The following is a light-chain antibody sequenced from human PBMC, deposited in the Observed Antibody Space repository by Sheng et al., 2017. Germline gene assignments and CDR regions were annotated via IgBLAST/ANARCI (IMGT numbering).Light chain of an antibody. V-gene: IGLV1-44*01. CDR2: GNS. Sequence: VSGPPGQNVAISCSGSTSNIGRNSVSWYQRRPGAAPRLLIYGNSRRPSEIPGRFSAYMAGTSATLAIIGLQPADEGEYYCATWDATLNAYVFGTGTTV. CDR3: ATWDATLNAYV. CDR1: TSNIGRNS. J-gene: IGLJ1*01.